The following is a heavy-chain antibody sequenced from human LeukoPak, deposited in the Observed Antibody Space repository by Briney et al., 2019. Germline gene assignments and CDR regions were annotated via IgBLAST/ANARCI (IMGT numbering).Heavy chain of an antibody. CDR2: INPSGGST. CDR1: GYTFTSYY. CDR3: ARVSSGWYYFDY. V-gene: IGHV1-46*01. D-gene: IGHD6-19*01. Sequence: ASVKVSCKASGYTFTSYYMHWVRQAPGQGLEWMGIINPSGGSTSYAQKFQGRVTMTRDMSTSTVYMELSSLRSEDTAVYYCARVSSGWYYFDYWGQGTLVTVSS. J-gene: IGHJ4*02.